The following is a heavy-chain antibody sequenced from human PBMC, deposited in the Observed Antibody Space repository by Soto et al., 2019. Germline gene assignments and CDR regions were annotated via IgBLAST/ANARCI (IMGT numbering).Heavy chain of an antibody. CDR2: IDPSDSYT. Sequence: GESLKISCKGSGYSFTSYWISWVRQMPGKGLEWMGRIDPSDSYTNYSPSFQGHVTISADKSISTAYLQWSSLKASDTAMYYCASHLNYDSSGYDAFDIWGQGTMVT. D-gene: IGHD3-22*01. CDR3: ASHLNYDSSGYDAFDI. V-gene: IGHV5-10-1*01. J-gene: IGHJ3*02. CDR1: GYSFTSYW.